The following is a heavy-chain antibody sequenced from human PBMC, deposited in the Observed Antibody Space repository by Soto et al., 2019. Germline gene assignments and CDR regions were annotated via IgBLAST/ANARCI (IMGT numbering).Heavy chain of an antibody. V-gene: IGHV4-34*01. CDR2: INHSGST. D-gene: IGHD6-19*01. CDR1: GGAFSAYY. CDR3: ARGGPSGWLFDY. Sequence: SETRSLTCAVYGGAFSAYYWSWIRHPPGKGLEWIGEINHSGSTNYNPSLKSRVTISVDTSKNQFSLKLSSVTAADTAVYYCARGGPSGWLFDYWGQGTLVTVS. J-gene: IGHJ4*02.